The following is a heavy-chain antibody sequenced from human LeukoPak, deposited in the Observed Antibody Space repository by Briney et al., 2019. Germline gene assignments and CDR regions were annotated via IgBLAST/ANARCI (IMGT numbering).Heavy chain of an antibody. D-gene: IGHD6-13*01. V-gene: IGHV3-11*01. Sequence: GGSLRLSCAASGFTFSDYYMSWIRQAPGKGLEWVSYISSSGSTIYYADSVKGRFTISRDNAKNSLYLQMNSLRAEDAAVYYCARVVAARERWFDPWGQGTLVTVSS. CDR1: GFTFSDYY. CDR2: ISSSGSTI. J-gene: IGHJ5*02. CDR3: ARVVAARERWFDP.